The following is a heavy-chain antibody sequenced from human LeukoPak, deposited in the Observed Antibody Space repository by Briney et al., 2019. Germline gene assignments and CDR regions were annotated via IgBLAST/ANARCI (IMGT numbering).Heavy chain of an antibody. CDR1: GFTFSSYA. J-gene: IGHJ4*02. V-gene: IGHV3-23*01. Sequence: GGYLRLSCVGSGFTFSSYAMSWVRQAPGTGLEWVSGTSDSGGSTYYAASVKGRFTISRDNSKNTLYLQMNSLRAEDTAVYYCARDRGSSWYFDYWGQGILVTVSS. CDR2: TSDSGGST. D-gene: IGHD6-13*01. CDR3: ARDRGSSWYFDY.